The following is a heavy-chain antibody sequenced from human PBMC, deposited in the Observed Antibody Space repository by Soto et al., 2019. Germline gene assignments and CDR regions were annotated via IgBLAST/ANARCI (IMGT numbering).Heavy chain of an antibody. Sequence: QVQLVESGGGVVQPGRSLRLSCAASGFTFSSYAMHWVRQAPGKGLEWVAVISYDGSNKYYADSVKGRFTISRDNSKNTLYLQMNSLRAADTAVYYCADGLGWGQGTLVTVSS. J-gene: IGHJ4*02. D-gene: IGHD7-27*01. V-gene: IGHV3-30-3*01. CDR1: GFTFSSYA. CDR2: ISYDGSNK. CDR3: ADGLG.